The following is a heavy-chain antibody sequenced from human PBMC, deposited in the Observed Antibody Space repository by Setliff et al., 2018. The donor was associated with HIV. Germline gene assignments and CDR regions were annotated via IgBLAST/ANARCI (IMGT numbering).Heavy chain of an antibody. J-gene: IGHJ3*02. CDR1: GASISGYY. V-gene: IGHV4-4*07. D-gene: IGHD3-22*01. CDR2: IETSGGNI. CDR3: ARDGVWSSGLDAFDI. Sequence: SETLSLTCTVSGASISGYYWSWIRQAAGKGLEWIGRIETSGGNIDSNPSFKSRVTMSGDTPKNQFSLKLSSVTAADTAVYYCARDGVWSSGLDAFDIWAKGQWSPSPQ.